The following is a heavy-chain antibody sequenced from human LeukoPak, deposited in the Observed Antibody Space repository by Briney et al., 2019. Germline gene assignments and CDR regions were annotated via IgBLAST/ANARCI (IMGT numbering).Heavy chain of an antibody. D-gene: IGHD3-16*01. CDR1: GGSISSYY. Sequence: SETLSLTCTVSGGSISSYYWSWIRQPPGKGPEWIGYIYYSGSTNYNPSLKSRVTISVDTSKNQFSLKLSSVTAADTAVYYCARHYHDVWGYFDYWGQGTLVTVSS. CDR2: IYYSGST. V-gene: IGHV4-59*08. J-gene: IGHJ4*02. CDR3: ARHYHDVWGYFDY.